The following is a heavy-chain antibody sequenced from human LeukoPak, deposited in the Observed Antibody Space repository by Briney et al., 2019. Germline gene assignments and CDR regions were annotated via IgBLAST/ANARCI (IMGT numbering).Heavy chain of an antibody. V-gene: IGHV4-30-4*01. CDR1: GCSISSGDYY. CDR3: ASAVVYSGTFFDY. CDR2: IYYSGST. Sequence: SQTLSLTCTVSGCSISSGDYYWCWIRQPPGKGVGCITYIYYSGSTYYKPCIRSGVTISLDTYKHQFSLKLSSVTAADAAVYYCASAVVYSGTFFDYWGQGTLVTVSS. J-gene: IGHJ4*02. D-gene: IGHD1-26*01.